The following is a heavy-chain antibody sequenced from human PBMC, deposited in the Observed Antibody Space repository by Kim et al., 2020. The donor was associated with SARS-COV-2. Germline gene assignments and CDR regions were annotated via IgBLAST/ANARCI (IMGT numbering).Heavy chain of an antibody. J-gene: IGHJ6*02. V-gene: IGHV1-18*01. Sequence: ASVKVSCKASGYTFTSYGISWVRQAPGQGLEWMGWISAYNGNTNYAQKLQGRVTMTTDTSTSTAYMELRSLRSDDTAVYYCAREVRAKVYYYYGMDVWGQGTTVTVSS. CDR2: ISAYNGNT. CDR3: AREVRAKVYYYYGMDV. CDR1: GYTFTSYG. D-gene: IGHD5-18*01.